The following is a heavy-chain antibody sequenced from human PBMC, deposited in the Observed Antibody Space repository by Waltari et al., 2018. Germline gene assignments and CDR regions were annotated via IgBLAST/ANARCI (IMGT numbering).Heavy chain of an antibody. D-gene: IGHD2-8*02. CDR2: IYYSGST. Sequence: QLQLQESGPGLVKPSETLSLTCTVSGGSISSRSYYWGWIRQPPGKGLEWIGSIYYSGSTYYNPSLKSRVTISVDTSKNQFSLKLSSVTAADTAVYYCARVGGTGGYYFDYWGQGTLVTVSS. CDR3: ARVGGTGGYYFDY. J-gene: IGHJ4*02. CDR1: GGSISSRSYY. V-gene: IGHV4-39*07.